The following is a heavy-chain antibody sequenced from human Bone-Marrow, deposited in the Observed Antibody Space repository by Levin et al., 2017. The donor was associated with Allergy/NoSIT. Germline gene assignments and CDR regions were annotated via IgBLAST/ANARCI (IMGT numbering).Heavy chain of an antibody. CDR2: IFHTGST. CDR3: AKRAFWIAEAGIRD. V-gene: IGHV4-4*02. J-gene: IGHJ4*02. Sequence: SETLSLTCAVSGGSISSNDWWTWVRQPPGKGLEWIGEIFHTGSTHYNPSLNSRVTISVDKSENQFSLKLSSVTAADTALYFCAKRAFWIAEAGIRDWGQGTLVTVSS. D-gene: IGHD6-19*01. CDR1: GGSISSNDW.